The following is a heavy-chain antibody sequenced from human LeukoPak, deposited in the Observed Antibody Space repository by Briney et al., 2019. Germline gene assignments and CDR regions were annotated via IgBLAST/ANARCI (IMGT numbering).Heavy chain of an antibody. CDR2: FIPIFGTA. Sequence: SVKVSCKASGGTFSSYAISWVRQAPGQGLEWMGGFIPIFGTANYAQKFQGRVTITTDESTSTAYMELSGLRSEDTAVYYCARDPGLTGSPYYYYGMDVWGQGTTVTVSS. CDR1: GGTFSSYA. D-gene: IGHD3-9*01. V-gene: IGHV1-69*05. J-gene: IGHJ6*02. CDR3: ARDPGLTGSPYYYYGMDV.